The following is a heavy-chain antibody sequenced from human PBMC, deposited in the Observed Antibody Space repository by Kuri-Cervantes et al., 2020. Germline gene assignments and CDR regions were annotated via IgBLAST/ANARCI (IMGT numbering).Heavy chain of an antibody. Sequence: SETLSLTCTVSGGSVSSGSYYWSWIRQPPGEGLEWIGYIYYSGSTNYNPSLKSRVTISVDTSKNQFSLKLSSVTAADTAVYYCARARRSIAVAGAIDYWGQGTLVTVSS. D-gene: IGHD6-19*01. V-gene: IGHV4-61*01. CDR2: IYYSGST. J-gene: IGHJ4*02. CDR1: GGSVSSGSYY. CDR3: ARARRSIAVAGAIDY.